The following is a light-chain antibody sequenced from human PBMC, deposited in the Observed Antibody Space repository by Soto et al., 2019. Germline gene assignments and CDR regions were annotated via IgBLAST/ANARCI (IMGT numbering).Light chain of an antibody. CDR3: SSYTSSSFYV. CDR1: SSDVGDYNY. V-gene: IGLV2-14*01. Sequence: QSVLTQPASVCGSPGQSITISCTGTSSDVGDYNYVSWYQQHPGKAPKLMIYEVSNRPSGVSNRFSGSKSGNTASLTISGLQAEDEADYYCSSYTSSSFYVFGTGTKVTVL. CDR2: EVS. J-gene: IGLJ1*01.